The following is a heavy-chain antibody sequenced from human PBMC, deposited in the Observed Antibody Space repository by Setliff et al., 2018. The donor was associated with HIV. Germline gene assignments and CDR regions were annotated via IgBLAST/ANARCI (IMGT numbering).Heavy chain of an antibody. D-gene: IGHD6-19*01. V-gene: IGHV3-21*01. CDR1: GFTLSDHH. CDR3: ARASYSSGWYAVMDV. CDR2: ITRSSDYI. J-gene: IGHJ6*03. Sequence: GSLRLSCAASGFTLSDHHMNWIRQAPGKGLEWVSSITRSSDYIWYADSLKGRFTISRDNAKNSLYLQMNSLRVEDTAVYYCARASYSSGWYAVMDVWGKGTTVTVSS.